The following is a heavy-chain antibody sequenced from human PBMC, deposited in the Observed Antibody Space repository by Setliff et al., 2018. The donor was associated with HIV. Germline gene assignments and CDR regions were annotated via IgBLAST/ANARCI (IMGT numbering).Heavy chain of an antibody. CDR1: GGTFSSYA. J-gene: IGHJ6*02. D-gene: IGHD3-10*01. V-gene: IGHV1-69*05. CDR3: ARAGGSGSYYLSWYYVMDV. Sequence: GASVKVSCKASGGTFSSYAISWVRQAPGQGLEWMGGIIPIFGTANYAQKFQGRVTITTDESTSTAYMELSSLRSEDTAVYYCARAGGSGSYYLSWYYVMDVWGQGTTVTVSS. CDR2: IIPIFGTA.